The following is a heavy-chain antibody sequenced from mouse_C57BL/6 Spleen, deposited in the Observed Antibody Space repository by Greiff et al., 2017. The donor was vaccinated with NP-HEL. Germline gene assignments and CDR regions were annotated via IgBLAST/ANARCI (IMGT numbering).Heavy chain of an antibody. V-gene: IGHV1-50*01. Sequence: QVQLQQPGAELVKPGASVKLSCKASGYTFTSYWMQWVKQRPGQGLEWIGEIDPSDSYTNYNQKFKGKATLTVDTSSSTAYMQLSSLTSEDSAVYYCARGLYYGNSYYFDYWGQGTTLTVSS. CDR1: GYTFTSYW. CDR2: IDPSDSYT. D-gene: IGHD2-1*01. J-gene: IGHJ2*01. CDR3: ARGLYYGNSYYFDY.